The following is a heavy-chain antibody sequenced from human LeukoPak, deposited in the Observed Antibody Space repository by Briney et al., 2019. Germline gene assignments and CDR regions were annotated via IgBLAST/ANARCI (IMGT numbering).Heavy chain of an antibody. CDR2: ISNSGSST. CDR1: GFTFSNYA. D-gene: IGHD2-15*01. V-gene: IGHV3-23*05. J-gene: IGHJ4*01. Sequence: PGGSLRLSCAASGFTFSNYAMTWVRRAPGKGLEWVSGISNSGSSTYYADSVKGRFTISRDNSLSTLFLQMNSLRVEGTAIYYCAKISSRSVPRSYSGFWGQGNLVTVSS. CDR3: AKISSRSVPRSYSGF.